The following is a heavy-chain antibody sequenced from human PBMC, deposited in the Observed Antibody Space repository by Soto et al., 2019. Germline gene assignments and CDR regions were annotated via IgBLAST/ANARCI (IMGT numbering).Heavy chain of an antibody. Sequence: EVQLEESGGDSIQPGGSLRLPCAASGFSFRSTWMHWVRQAPGKGLVWVSRINSDGSSIDYADSVRGRFTISRDNAKNSLYLQMNSLTAEDTGVYYCVRPLEGRDALLAYWGQGTLVSVSS. V-gene: IGHV3-74*01. J-gene: IGHJ4*02. CDR3: VRPLEGRDALLAY. D-gene: IGHD3-3*01. CDR2: INSDGSSI. CDR1: GFSFRSTW.